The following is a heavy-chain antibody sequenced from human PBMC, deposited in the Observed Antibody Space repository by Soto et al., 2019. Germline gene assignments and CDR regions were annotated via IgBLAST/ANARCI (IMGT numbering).Heavy chain of an antibody. V-gene: IGHV3-23*01. Sequence: GGSLRLSCAASGFTCRSYAMSWVRQAPGKGLEWVSAISGSGGSTYYADSVKGRFTISRDNSKNTLYLQMNSLRAEDTAVYYCAKSPLYYYGSGSLPLNWFDPWGQGTLVTVSS. CDR2: ISGSGGST. CDR3: AKSPLYYYGSGSLPLNWFDP. CDR1: GFTCRSYA. J-gene: IGHJ5*02. D-gene: IGHD3-10*01.